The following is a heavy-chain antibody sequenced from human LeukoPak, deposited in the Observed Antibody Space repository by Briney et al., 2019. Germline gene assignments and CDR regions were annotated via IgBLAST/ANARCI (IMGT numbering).Heavy chain of an antibody. CDR3: ARRRGDYFDS. CDR1: GFTFSSYN. CDR2: SSIITYI. Sequence: VGSLRLSCAASGFTFSSYNMNWVRQAPGKGLEWVSSSSIITYIYYADSVKGRFTISRDNAKNSLYLQMNSLRAEDTAVYYCARRRGDYFDSWGQGTLVTVSS. J-gene: IGHJ4*02. V-gene: IGHV3-21*01.